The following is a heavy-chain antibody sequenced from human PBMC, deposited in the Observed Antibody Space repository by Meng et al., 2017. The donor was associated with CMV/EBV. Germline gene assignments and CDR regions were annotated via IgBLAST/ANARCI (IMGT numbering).Heavy chain of an antibody. J-gene: IGHJ6*02. V-gene: IGHV4-34*01. CDR3: PRGGAANYYYYGMDV. D-gene: IGHD2-15*01. CDR2: INHSGSN. Sequence: SETLSLTCAVYGGSFSGYYWSWIRQHPGKGLEWIGEINHSGSNNYNPSLKSRVTISVDTSKNQFSLKLSSVTAADTAVYYCPRGGAANYYYYGMDVWGQGTTVTVSS. CDR1: GGSFSGYY.